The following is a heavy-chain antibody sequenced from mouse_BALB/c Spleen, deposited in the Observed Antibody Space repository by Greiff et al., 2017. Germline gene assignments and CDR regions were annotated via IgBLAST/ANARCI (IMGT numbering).Heavy chain of an antibody. Sequence: EVKLMESGPELEKPGASVKISCKASGYSFTGYNMNWVKQSNGKSLEWIGNIDPYYGGTSYNQKFKGKATLTVDKSSSTAYMQLKSLTSEDSAVYFCARQATMITTWYFDVWGAGTTVTVSS. J-gene: IGHJ1*01. CDR2: IDPYYGGT. CDR3: ARQATMITTWYFDV. D-gene: IGHD2-4*01. CDR1: GYSFTGYN. V-gene: IGHV1-39*01.